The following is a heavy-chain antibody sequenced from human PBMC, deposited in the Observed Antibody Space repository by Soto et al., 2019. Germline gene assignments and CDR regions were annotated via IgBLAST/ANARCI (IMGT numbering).Heavy chain of an antibody. Sequence: QVQLVQSGAEVKKPGSSVKVSCKASGGTFSSYTISWVRQAPGQGLEWMGRIIPILGIANYAQKFQGRVTIPADKSTSTAYMELSSLRSEDTAVYYCATYCSSTSCYREDAFDIWGQGTMVTVSS. CDR1: GGTFSSYT. CDR2: IIPILGIA. V-gene: IGHV1-69*02. J-gene: IGHJ3*02. D-gene: IGHD2-2*01. CDR3: ATYCSSTSCYREDAFDI.